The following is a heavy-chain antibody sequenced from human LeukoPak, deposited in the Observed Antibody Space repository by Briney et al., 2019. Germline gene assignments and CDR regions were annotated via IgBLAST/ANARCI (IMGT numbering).Heavy chain of an antibody. V-gene: IGHV3-74*01. D-gene: IGHD6-13*01. CDR1: GFTFSSYW. CDR3: AKDRTRSSSWDAFDI. Sequence: PGGSLRLSCAASGFTFSSYWMHWVRQAPGKGLVWVSRISSDGSSTTYADSVKGRFTISRDNAKNTLYLQMNSLRAEDTAVYYCAKDRTRSSSWDAFDIWGQGTMVTVSS. CDR2: ISSDGSST. J-gene: IGHJ3*02.